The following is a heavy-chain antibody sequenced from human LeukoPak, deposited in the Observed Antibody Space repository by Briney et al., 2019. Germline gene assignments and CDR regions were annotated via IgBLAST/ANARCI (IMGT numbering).Heavy chain of an antibody. D-gene: IGHD2-15*01. J-gene: IGHJ4*02. CDR1: GFTFSSFW. CDR3: ARGIVVPGIDY. Sequence: GGSLRLSCAAAGFTFSSFWMSWVRQAPGKGLEWVANIKQAGSEIYYVDSVKGRFSISRDNAKNSLYLQMSSLRAEDTAVYYCARGIVVPGIDYWGQGTLVTVSS. CDR2: IKQAGSEI. V-gene: IGHV3-7*01.